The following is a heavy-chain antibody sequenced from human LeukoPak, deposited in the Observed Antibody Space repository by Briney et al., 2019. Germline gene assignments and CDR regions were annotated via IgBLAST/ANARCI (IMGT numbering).Heavy chain of an antibody. Sequence: GGSLRLSCAASGFTFSSYSMNWVRQAPGKGLEWVSYISSSSTIYYADSVKGRFTISRDSAKNSLYLQMNSLRAEDTAVYYCARDLRYARWPIDYWGQGTLVTVAS. CDR2: ISSSSTI. CDR1: GFTFSSYS. CDR3: ARDLRYARWPIDY. D-gene: IGHD4-17*01. V-gene: IGHV3-48*01. J-gene: IGHJ4*02.